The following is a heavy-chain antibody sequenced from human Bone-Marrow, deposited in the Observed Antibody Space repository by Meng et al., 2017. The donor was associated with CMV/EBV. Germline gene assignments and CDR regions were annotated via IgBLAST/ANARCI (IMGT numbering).Heavy chain of an antibody. J-gene: IGHJ4*02. D-gene: IGHD3-9*01. V-gene: IGHV1-2*02. CDR2: INPNSGGT. Sequence: ASVKVSCKASGYTFTGYYMHWVRQAPGQGLEWMGWINPNSGGTNYAQKFQGRVTMTRDTSISTAYMELSRLRSDDTAVYYCARDGSYYDILTGYLYYFYYWGQRTLVTVSS. CDR1: GYTFTGYY. CDR3: ARDGSYYDILTGYLYYFYY.